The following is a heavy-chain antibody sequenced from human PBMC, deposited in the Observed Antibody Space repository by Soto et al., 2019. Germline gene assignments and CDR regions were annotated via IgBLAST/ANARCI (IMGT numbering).Heavy chain of an antibody. Sequence: GGSLRLSCAASGFTFSNYNMNWVPQTPGKGLEWVSYITYSSTTISYADSVNGRFTISRDNAKNSLYLQMNSLRDEDTAVYYCARAGLAPFDYWGQGTLVTVSS. CDR1: GFTFSNYN. J-gene: IGHJ4*02. D-gene: IGHD6-19*01. V-gene: IGHV3-48*02. CDR2: ITYSSTTI. CDR3: ARAGLAPFDY.